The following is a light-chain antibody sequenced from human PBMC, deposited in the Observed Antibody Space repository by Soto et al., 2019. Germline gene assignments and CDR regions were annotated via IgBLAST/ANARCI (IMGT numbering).Light chain of an antibody. CDR2: FAF. J-gene: IGKJ4*01. CDR3: QQADSLPRT. V-gene: IGKV1-12*01. Sequence: DIQMTQSPSSVSASVGDRVTITCRASQDINSRLAWYQQKPGKAPKLLIYFAFNLESGVPSRFIGSGSGTDFTLTITSLQPEDFVTYYCQQADSLPRTFGGGTKVEIQ. CDR1: QDINSR.